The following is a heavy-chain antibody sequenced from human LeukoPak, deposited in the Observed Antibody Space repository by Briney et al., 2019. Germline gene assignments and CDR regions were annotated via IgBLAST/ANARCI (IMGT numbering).Heavy chain of an antibody. CDR1: GVTLNSFR. V-gene: IGHV3-21*01. CDR3: VREYSGWLAAAGA. Sequence: GGSLRLSCAASGVTLNSFRRNWVRQAPDKGLEWVLSISSSSNYIYYADSVRGRFTISRDNAKKSLYLQMNSLRAEDTAVYYCVREYSGWLAAAGAWGQGVLVTVSS. CDR2: ISSSSNYI. D-gene: IGHD6-13*01. J-gene: IGHJ4*02.